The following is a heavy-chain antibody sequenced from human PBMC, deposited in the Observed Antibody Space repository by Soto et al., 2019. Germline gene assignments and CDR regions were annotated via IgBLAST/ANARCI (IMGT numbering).Heavy chain of an antibody. V-gene: IGHV4-31*03. CDR1: GGSIIIGGCY. J-gene: IGHJ6*02. Sequence: TLSLTCTVSGGSIIIGGCYWSWIRQHPGKGLEWIGDIYYSGSTYYNPSLKSRVTISVDTSKNQFSLKLSSVTAADTAVYYCARYSIVVVPAAHYYGMDVWGQGTTVTVSS. CDR2: IYYSGST. D-gene: IGHD2-2*01. CDR3: ARYSIVVVPAAHYYGMDV.